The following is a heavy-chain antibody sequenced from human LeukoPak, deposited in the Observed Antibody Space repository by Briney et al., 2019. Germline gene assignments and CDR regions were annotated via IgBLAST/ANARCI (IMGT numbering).Heavy chain of an antibody. V-gene: IGHV3-33*01. CDR2: IWYDGSNK. D-gene: IGHD2-2*01. Sequence: GRSLRLSCAASGFTFSSYGMHWVRQAPGKGLEWVAVIWYDGSNKYYADSVKGRFTISRDNSKNTLYLQMNSLRAEDTAVYYCARDIVVPGGMDVWGQGTTVTVSS. CDR1: GFTFSSYG. J-gene: IGHJ6*02. CDR3: ARDIVVPGGMDV.